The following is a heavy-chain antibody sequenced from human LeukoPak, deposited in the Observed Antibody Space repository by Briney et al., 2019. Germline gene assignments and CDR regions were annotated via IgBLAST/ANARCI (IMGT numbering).Heavy chain of an antibody. CDR1: GGSISSYY. V-gene: IGHV4-59*12. D-gene: IGHD6-6*01. Sequence: PSETLSLTCTVSGGSISSYYWSWIRQPPGKGLEWIGYIYYSGNTNSNPSLKSRVTISVDTSKNQFSLTLSSVTAADTAVYYCATDIAARPGLFDYWGQGTLVTVSS. CDR3: ATDIAARPGLFDY. CDR2: IYYSGNT. J-gene: IGHJ4*02.